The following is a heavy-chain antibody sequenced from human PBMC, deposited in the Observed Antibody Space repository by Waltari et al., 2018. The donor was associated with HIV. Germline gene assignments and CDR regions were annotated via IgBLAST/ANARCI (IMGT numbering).Heavy chain of an antibody. CDR1: GFTFRSYV. V-gene: IGHV3-23*01. CDR2: ITSGGSNT. CDR3: AKDRLDYDTNGFYDWARDH. J-gene: IGHJ4*02. D-gene: IGHD3-22*01. Sequence: EVQLLESGGGLVQPGGSLRLSCEASGFTFRSYVMSWVRQAPGKGLEWVSTITSGGSNTYSADSVRGRFTISRDNSKNTLHLQMSSLRVEDTAVYYCAKDRLDYDTNGFYDWARDHWGQGTLVTVSS.